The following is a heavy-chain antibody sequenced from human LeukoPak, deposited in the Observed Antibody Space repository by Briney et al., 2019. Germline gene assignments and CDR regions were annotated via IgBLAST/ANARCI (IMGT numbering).Heavy chain of an antibody. CDR2: IRYDGSNK. CDR3: ATNAAAAVTDYYYYMDV. D-gene: IGHD6-25*01. Sequence: GGSLRLSCAASGFTFSSYGMHWVRQAPGKGLEWVAFIRYDGSNKYYADSVKGRFTISRDNSKNTLYLQMNSLRAEDTAVYYCATNAAAAVTDYYYYMDVWGKGTTVTVSS. V-gene: IGHV3-30*02. J-gene: IGHJ6*03. CDR1: GFTFSSYG.